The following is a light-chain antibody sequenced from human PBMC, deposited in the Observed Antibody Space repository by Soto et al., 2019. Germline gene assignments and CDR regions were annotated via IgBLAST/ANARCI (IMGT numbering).Light chain of an antibody. CDR1: SSNIGSNT. CDR2: FNI. V-gene: IGLV1-44*01. Sequence: QSVLSQPPSASGTPGQRVTISCSGSSSNIGSNTVSWYQQFPGTAPKLLIYFNIQRPSGVPDRFSGSKFGTSASLAISGLQSEDEADYYCAAWDDSLNGYVFGTGTKVTVL. CDR3: AAWDDSLNGYV. J-gene: IGLJ1*01.